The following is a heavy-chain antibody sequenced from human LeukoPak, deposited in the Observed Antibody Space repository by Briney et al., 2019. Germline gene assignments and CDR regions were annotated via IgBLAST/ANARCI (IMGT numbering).Heavy chain of an antibody. D-gene: IGHD3-10*01. J-gene: IGHJ4*02. CDR1: GGSISSGDYY. Sequence: ETSETLSLTCTVSGGSISSGDYYWSWIRQPPGKGLEWIGYIYYSGSTYYSPSLKSRVTISVDTSKNQFSLKLSSVTAADTAVYYCARALYGSVTLDYWGQGTLVTVSS. CDR3: ARALYGSVTLDY. CDR2: IYYSGST. V-gene: IGHV4-30-4*01.